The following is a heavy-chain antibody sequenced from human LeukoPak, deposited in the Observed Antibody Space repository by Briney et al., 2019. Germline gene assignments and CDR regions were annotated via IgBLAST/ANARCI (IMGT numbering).Heavy chain of an antibody. CDR1: GYSISSGYY. CDR2: IYHSWNT. J-gene: IGHJ3*02. Sequence: SETLSLTCTVSGYSISSGYYWGWIRQPPGKGLEWIGNIYHSWNTYYNPSLKSRVTISVDTSKNQFSLKLSSVTPEDTAVYYCAREPWSTTVVTPGDAFDIWGQGTMVTVSS. D-gene: IGHD4-23*01. CDR3: AREPWSTTVVTPGDAFDI. V-gene: IGHV4-38-2*02.